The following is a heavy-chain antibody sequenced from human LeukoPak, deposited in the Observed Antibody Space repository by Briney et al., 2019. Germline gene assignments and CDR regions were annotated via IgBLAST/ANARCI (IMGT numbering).Heavy chain of an antibody. Sequence: SETLSLTCTVSGGSISNYYWSWIRQPPGKGLEWIGYIYTSGSTNYNPSLKSRVTISVDTSKNRFSLKLSSVTAADTAVYYCARHYGSSWDHYYYMDVWGKGTTVTVSS. J-gene: IGHJ6*03. CDR2: IYTSGST. D-gene: IGHD6-13*01. CDR3: ARHYGSSWDHYYYMDV. CDR1: GGSISNYY. V-gene: IGHV4-4*09.